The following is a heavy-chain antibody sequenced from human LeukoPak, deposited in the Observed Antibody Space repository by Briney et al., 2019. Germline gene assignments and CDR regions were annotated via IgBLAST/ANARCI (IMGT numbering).Heavy chain of an antibody. D-gene: IGHD3-3*01. J-gene: IGHJ6*04. V-gene: IGHV1-18*01. CDR3: ARVGVTIFGVDYYYYGMDV. CDR1: SYTFTIYG. CDR2: ISAYNGNT. Sequence: ASVKLSCKASSYTFTIYGISWVRHAPAQGLVGMGWISAYNGNTDYAQKLQGRVTMTTGTSTSTAYMELRSLRSDDTAVYYCARVGVTIFGVDYYYYGMDVWGKGTTVTVSS.